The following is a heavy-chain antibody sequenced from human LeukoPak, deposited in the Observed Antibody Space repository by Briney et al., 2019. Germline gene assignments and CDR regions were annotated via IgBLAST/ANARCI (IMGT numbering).Heavy chain of an antibody. V-gene: IGHV4-39*01. CDR1: GGSISSSSYY. D-gene: IGHD3-10*01. CDR2: LSHSGSS. Sequence: SETLSPTCTVSGGSISSSSYYWDWIRQPPGKGLEWIGTLSHSGSSYYNPSLKSRVTISVDTSKNQSSLKLSSVTAADTAVYYCARSGWFGEASMLWGQGTLVTVSS. CDR3: ARSGWFGEASML. J-gene: IGHJ4*02.